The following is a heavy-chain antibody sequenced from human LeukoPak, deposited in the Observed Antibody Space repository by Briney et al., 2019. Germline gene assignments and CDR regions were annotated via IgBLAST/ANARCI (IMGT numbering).Heavy chain of an antibody. CDR2: IYSGGRT. V-gene: IGHV3-53*01. D-gene: IGHD3-22*01. Sequence: PGGALRLCCAASEFTVSSNYMSWVRQAPWKGLDGVSVIYSGGRTYYANSVKGRFTISRNNYKNTLYIQMNSLRAEDTAVYYCARDYYDSSGYRHDAFDIWGQGTMVTVSS. J-gene: IGHJ3*02. CDR1: EFTVSSNY. CDR3: ARDYYDSSGYRHDAFDI.